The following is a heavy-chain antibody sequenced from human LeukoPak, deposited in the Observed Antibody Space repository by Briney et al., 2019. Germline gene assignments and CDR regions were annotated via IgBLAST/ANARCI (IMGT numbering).Heavy chain of an antibody. CDR2: IRSKANSYAT. J-gene: IGHJ4*02. Sequence: GGSLRLSCAASGFTFSSYAMSWVRQAPGKGLEWVGRIRSKANSYATAYAASVKGRFTISRDDSKNTAYLQMNSLKTEDTAVYYCTRPGIVGATKTDYWGQGTLVTVSS. CDR3: TRPGIVGATKTDY. CDR1: GFTFSSYA. D-gene: IGHD1-26*01. V-gene: IGHV3-73*01.